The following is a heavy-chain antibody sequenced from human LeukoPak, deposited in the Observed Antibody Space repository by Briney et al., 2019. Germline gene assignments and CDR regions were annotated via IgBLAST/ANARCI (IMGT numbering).Heavy chain of an antibody. CDR3: AKERTGTMGPAFDY. D-gene: IGHD1-7*01. V-gene: IGHV3-30*02. Sequence: GGSLRLSCAAPGFTFSSYGMHWVRQAPGKGLEWVAFIRYDGSNKYYADSVKGRFTISRDNSKNTLYLQMNSLRAEDTAVYYCAKERTGTMGPAFDYWGQGTLVTVSS. CDR1: GFTFSSYG. J-gene: IGHJ4*02. CDR2: IRYDGSNK.